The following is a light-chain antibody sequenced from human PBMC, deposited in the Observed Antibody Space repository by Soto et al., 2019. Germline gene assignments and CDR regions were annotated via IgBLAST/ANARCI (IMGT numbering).Light chain of an antibody. Sequence: QSVLTQPPSASGSPGQSVTISCTGTSSDIGAYIYVSWYQQHPGKAPKLMISEVNRRPSGVPERFSGSKSGNTASLTVSGLQADDEAHYYCSSYAGSNNFVFGTGTKLTVL. V-gene: IGLV2-8*01. J-gene: IGLJ1*01. CDR3: SSYAGSNNFV. CDR2: EVN. CDR1: SSDIGAYIY.